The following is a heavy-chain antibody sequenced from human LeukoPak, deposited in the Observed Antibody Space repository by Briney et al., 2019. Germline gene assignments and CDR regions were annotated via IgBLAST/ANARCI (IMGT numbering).Heavy chain of an antibody. CDR3: ARDREYCSTTSCYVTFDY. D-gene: IGHD2-2*01. CDR1: GGSISSYY. Sequence: PSETLSLTCTVSGGSISSYYWSWIRQPPGKGLEWIGYIHYSGSTNYNPSLKSRVTISIDTSKNQFSLKLSSVIAADTAVYYCARDREYCSTTSCYVTFDYWGQGTLVTVSS. V-gene: IGHV4-59*01. J-gene: IGHJ4*02. CDR2: IHYSGST.